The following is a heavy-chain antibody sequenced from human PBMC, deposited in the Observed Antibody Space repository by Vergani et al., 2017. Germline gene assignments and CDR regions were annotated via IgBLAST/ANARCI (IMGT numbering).Heavy chain of an antibody. CDR3: VYVPLIRRGSGNGGINNYHGMDV. CDR2: VNQDGSEK. J-gene: IGHJ6*02. D-gene: IGHD3-10*01. CDR1: GFISSSYW. V-gene: IGHV3-7*01. Sequence: EGQLVESGGDWVQRGGSLRLSCAASGFISSSYWMSWVRQAPGKGLEWVANVNQDGSEKYYVDSVRGRFTISRDNAKNSIYLQMNSLRAEDTAVYFCVYVPLIRRGSGNGGINNYHGMDVWGQGTTVIVSS.